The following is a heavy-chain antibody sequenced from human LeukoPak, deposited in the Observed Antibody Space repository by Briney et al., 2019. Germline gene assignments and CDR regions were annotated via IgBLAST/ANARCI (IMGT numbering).Heavy chain of an antibody. V-gene: IGHV3-21*01. Sequence: GGSPRLSCAAFGFTFSSYVMSWVRQAPGKGLEWVSSISTSSSYIYYADSVKGRFTISRDNAKNSLYLQMNSLRAEDTAVYYCARDRYSTSWSYFDYWGQGTLVTVSS. CDR3: ARDRYSTSWSYFDY. J-gene: IGHJ4*02. D-gene: IGHD6-13*01. CDR2: ISTSSSYI. CDR1: GFTFSSYV.